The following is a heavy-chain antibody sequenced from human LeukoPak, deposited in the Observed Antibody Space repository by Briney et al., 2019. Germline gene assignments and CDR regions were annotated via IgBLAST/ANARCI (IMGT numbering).Heavy chain of an antibody. CDR1: GFTFHNYA. V-gene: IGHV3-23*01. Sequence: GGSLRLSCAASGFTFHNYAMSWVRQAPGKGLEWVSSISGNGGSTYYADSLKGRFTISRDNSKNTLYLQMNSLRAEDTAIYSCAKVVGPFDYWGQGTLVTVSS. CDR3: AKVVGPFDY. CDR2: ISGNGGST. J-gene: IGHJ4*02. D-gene: IGHD1-26*01.